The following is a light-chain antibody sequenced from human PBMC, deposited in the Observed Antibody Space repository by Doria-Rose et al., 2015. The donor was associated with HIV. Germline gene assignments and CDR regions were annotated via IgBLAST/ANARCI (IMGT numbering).Light chain of an antibody. Sequence: VAISCTGTSSDVGGYNRVPWYQQHPGKAPKLMIYEVSQRPSGVPDRFSGSKSGNTASLTVSGLQADDEADYYCSSYADNRWVFGGGTKLTVL. CDR1: SSDVGGYNR. CDR2: EVS. V-gene: IGLV2-8*01. J-gene: IGLJ3*02. CDR3: SSYADNRWV.